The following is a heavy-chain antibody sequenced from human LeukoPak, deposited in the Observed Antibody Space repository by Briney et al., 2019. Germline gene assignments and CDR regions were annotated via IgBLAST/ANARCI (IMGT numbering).Heavy chain of an antibody. Sequence: PSETLSLTCAVYGGSFSGYYWSWIRQPPGKGLEWIGEINHSGSTNYNPSLKSRVTISVDTSKNQFSLKLSPVTAADTAVYYCARVRATYYYDSGRFDPWGQGTLVAVSS. CDR1: GGSFSGYY. D-gene: IGHD3-22*01. CDR3: ARVRATYYYDSGRFDP. J-gene: IGHJ5*02. CDR2: INHSGST. V-gene: IGHV4-34*01.